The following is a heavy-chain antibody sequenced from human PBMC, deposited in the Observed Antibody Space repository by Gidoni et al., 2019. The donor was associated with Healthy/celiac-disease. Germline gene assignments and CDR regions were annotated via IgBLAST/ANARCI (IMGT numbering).Heavy chain of an antibody. CDR1: GGTFSTYV. CDR3: ARHYCSNTSCYAGQYYYYMDV. Sequence: QVKLVQSGVEVKKPGSSMEVSCKGSGGTFSTYVSSWVRQAPGQGLEWMGRIIPILGIANYAQKFQGRVTITADKSASTAYMELSSLRSEDTAVYYCARHYCSNTSCYAGQYYYYMDVWGKGTTITVSS. D-gene: IGHD2-2*01. CDR2: IIPILGIA. V-gene: IGHV1-69*04. J-gene: IGHJ6*03.